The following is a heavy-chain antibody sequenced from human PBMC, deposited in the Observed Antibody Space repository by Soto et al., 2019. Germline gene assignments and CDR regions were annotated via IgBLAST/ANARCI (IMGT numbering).Heavy chain of an antibody. J-gene: IGHJ3*02. CDR1: GGSFSGYY. CDR2: INHSGST. CDR3: ARIPDAFDI. V-gene: IGHV4-34*01. Sequence: SETLSLTCAVYGGSFSGYYWSWIRQPPGKGLEWIGEINHSGSTNYNPSLKSRVTISVDTSKNQFSLRLSSVTAADTAVYYCARIPDAFDIWGQGTMVTVSS.